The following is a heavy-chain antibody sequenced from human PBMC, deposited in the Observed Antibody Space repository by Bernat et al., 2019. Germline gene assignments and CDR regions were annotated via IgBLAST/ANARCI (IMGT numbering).Heavy chain of an antibody. CDR2: ISGSGGNT. J-gene: IGHJ5*02. CDR1: GFTFSSYA. CDR3: ARDSSSWYPNWFDP. D-gene: IGHD6-13*01. V-gene: IGHV3-23*04. Sequence: EVQLVESGGGLVQPGGSLRLSCAASGFTFSSYAMSWVRQAPGKGLEWVSTISGSGGNTYYADSVKGRFTISRDNSKNTLFVQMNTLRAEDTAVYYCARDSSSWYPNWFDPWGQGTLVTVSS.